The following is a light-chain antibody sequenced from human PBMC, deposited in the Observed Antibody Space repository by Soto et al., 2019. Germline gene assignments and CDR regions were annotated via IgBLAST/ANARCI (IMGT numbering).Light chain of an antibody. CDR1: QSISSW. V-gene: IGKV1-5*03. CDR2: KAS. Sequence: DIQMTQSPSTLSASVGDRVTITCRASQSISSWLAWYQQKPGKAPKLLIYKASSLESGGPSRFSGSGSGTEFTLTISSLQPDDCASYYCQQYNSYSRNTFGQGTKLEIK. CDR3: QQYNSYSRNT. J-gene: IGKJ2*01.